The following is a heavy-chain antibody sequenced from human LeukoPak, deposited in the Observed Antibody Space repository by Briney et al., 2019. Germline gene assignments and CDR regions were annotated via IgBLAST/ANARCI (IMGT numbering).Heavy chain of an antibody. CDR3: ARDGTAAFDP. D-gene: IGHD6-13*01. Sequence: GGSLRLSCAASRFTFNSYAMSWVRQAPGKGLVWVSRINSDGSSTSYADSVKGRFTIPRDNAKNTLYLQMNSLRAEDTAVYYCARDGTAAFDPWGQGTLVTVSS. J-gene: IGHJ5*02. V-gene: IGHV3-74*01. CDR1: RFTFNSYA. CDR2: INSDGSST.